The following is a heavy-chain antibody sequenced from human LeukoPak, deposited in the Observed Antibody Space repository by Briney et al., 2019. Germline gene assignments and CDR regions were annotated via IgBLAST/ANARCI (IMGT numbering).Heavy chain of an antibody. CDR2: ISDSGGST. D-gene: IGHD3-10*01. V-gene: IGHV3-23*01. CDR3: AKSLSGGGYYFEY. CDR1: GFTFSNHA. Sequence: GGSLRLSCAASGFTFSNHAMTWVRQAPGKGLEWVSGISDSGGSTYYADSVKGRFTISRDNSKNTLYLQMNSLRAEDTAVYYCAKSLSGGGYYFEYWGQGTLVTVSS. J-gene: IGHJ4*02.